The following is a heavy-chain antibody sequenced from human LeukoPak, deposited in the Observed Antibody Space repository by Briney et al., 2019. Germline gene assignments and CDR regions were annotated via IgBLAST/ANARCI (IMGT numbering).Heavy chain of an antibody. J-gene: IGHJ4*02. Sequence: PGVSLRLSCEASGFTFSTYGMHWVRQAPGKGLEWVAFIRYDGSNKYYADSVKGRFTISRDNSKNTLYVQMNSLRAEDTAVYYCAKDLRGYSHGYSVDCRGQGTLVTVSS. D-gene: IGHD5-18*01. CDR2: IRYDGSNK. CDR3: AKDLRGYSHGYSVDC. CDR1: GFTFSTYG. V-gene: IGHV3-30*02.